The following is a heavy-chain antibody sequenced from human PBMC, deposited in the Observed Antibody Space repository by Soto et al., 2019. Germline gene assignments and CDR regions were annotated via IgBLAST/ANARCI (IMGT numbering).Heavy chain of an antibody. V-gene: IGHV3-30*03. CDR2: ISYDGSNK. CDR3: ASHWGATVDY. Sequence: GGSLRLSCAASGSTFSSYGMHWVRQAPGKGLEWVAVISYDGSNKYYADSVKGRFTISRDNSKNTLYLQMNSLRAEDTAVYYCASHWGATVDYWGQGTLVTVSS. J-gene: IGHJ4*02. D-gene: IGHD1-26*01. CDR1: GSTFSSYG.